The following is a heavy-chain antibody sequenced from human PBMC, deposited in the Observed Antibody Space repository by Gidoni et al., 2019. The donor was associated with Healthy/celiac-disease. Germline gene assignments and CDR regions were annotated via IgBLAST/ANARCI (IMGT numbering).Heavy chain of an antibody. J-gene: IGHJ3*02. CDR2: ISWNSGSI. Sequence: EVQLVESGGGLVQPGRSLRLSCAASGFTFDDYAMHWVRQAPGKGLEWVSGISWNSGSIGYADSVKGRFTISRDNAKNSLYLQMNSLRAEDTALYHCAKDKYTISKGAFDIWGQGTMVTVSS. CDR1: GFTFDDYA. V-gene: IGHV3-9*01. D-gene: IGHD3-9*01. CDR3: AKDKYTISKGAFDI.